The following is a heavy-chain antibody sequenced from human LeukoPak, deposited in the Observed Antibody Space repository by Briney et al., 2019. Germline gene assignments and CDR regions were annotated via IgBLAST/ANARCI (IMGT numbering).Heavy chain of an antibody. Sequence: GGSLRLSCAASGFTFSSYAMSWVRQAPGKGLEWVSAISGSGGSTYYADSVKGRFTISRDNSKNTLYLQMNSLRAEGTAVYYCAKGWGYYYYGMDVWGQGTTVTVSS. CDR3: AKGWGYYYYGMDV. J-gene: IGHJ6*02. D-gene: IGHD7-27*01. CDR2: ISGSGGST. V-gene: IGHV3-23*01. CDR1: GFTFSSYA.